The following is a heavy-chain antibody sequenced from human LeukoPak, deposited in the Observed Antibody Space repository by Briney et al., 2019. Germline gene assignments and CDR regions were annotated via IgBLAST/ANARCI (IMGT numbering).Heavy chain of an antibody. J-gene: IGHJ2*01. CDR3: ARVGSSGYYYWTFEYFDL. V-gene: IGHV4-4*07. D-gene: IGHD3-22*01. CDR2: IYTSGST. Sequence: SETLSLTCTVSGGSISSYYWSWIRQPAGKGLEWIGRIYTSGSTNYNPSLKSRVTMSVDTSKNQFSLKLSSVAAADTAVYYCARVGSSGYYYWTFEYFDLWGRGTLVTVSS. CDR1: GGSISSYY.